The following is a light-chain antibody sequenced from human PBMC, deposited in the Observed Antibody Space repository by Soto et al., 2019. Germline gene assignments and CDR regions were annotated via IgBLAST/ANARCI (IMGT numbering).Light chain of an antibody. V-gene: IGLV2-23*01. CDR1: SSDVGSYNL. CDR2: EGG. Sequence: QSALTQPASGSGSPGQSITLSCTGNSSDVGSYNLVSWYQQHPGKAPKLMISEGGKRPSGVSNRFSGSKSGNTASLTISGFQAEDEADYYCCSFAGGSTYASGPGTKFPVL. CDR3: CSFAGGSTYA. J-gene: IGLJ1*01.